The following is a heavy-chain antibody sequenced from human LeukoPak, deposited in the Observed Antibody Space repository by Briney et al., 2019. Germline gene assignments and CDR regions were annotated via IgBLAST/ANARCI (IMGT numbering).Heavy chain of an antibody. CDR2: INPNSGGT. V-gene: IGHV1-2*04. CDR1: GYTFTGYY. Sequence: ASVKVSCKASGYTFTGYYMHWVRQAPGQGLEWMGWINPNSGGTNYAQKSQGWVTMTRDTSISTAYMELSRLRSDDTAVYYCARARPYYDILTGSSFDYWGQGTLVTVSS. CDR3: ARARPYYDILTGSSFDY. D-gene: IGHD3-9*01. J-gene: IGHJ4*02.